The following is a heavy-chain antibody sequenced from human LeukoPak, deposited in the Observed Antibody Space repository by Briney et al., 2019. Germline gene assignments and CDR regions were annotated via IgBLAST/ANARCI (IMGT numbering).Heavy chain of an antibody. J-gene: IGHJ4*02. Sequence: SETLSLTCTVSGGSISSYYWSWIRQPAGKGLEWIGRIYTSGSTNYNPSLKSRVTMSVDTSKNQFSLKLSSVTAADTAVYYCARVLNNWNYATLGYWGQGTLVTVSS. CDR2: IYTSGST. CDR3: ARVLNNWNYATLGY. D-gene: IGHD1-7*01. CDR1: GGSISSYY. V-gene: IGHV4-4*07.